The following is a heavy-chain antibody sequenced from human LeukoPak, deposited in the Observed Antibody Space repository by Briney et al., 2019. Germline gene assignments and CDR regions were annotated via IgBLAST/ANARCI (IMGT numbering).Heavy chain of an antibody. V-gene: IGHV4-38-2*02. D-gene: IGHD1-26*01. CDR3: ARVRSGGIRGAFDI. J-gene: IGHJ3*02. Sequence: PSETLSLTCTVSSYSITSGYYWGWIRQPPGKGLEWIGSIYHNGDAYYDPSLKSRLTMSADTSKNQFSLRLSSLTAADTAVYYCARVRSGGIRGAFDIWGQGTKVTVSS. CDR2: IYHNGDA. CDR1: SYSITSGYY.